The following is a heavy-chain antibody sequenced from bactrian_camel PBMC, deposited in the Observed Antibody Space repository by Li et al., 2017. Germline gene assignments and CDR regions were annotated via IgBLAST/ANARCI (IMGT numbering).Heavy chain of an antibody. V-gene: IGHV3S53*01. CDR2: IDEDGTT. Sequence: HVQLVESGGGSVQAGGSLSLSCAASPYRNCMAWFRQTPGKEREAVATIDEDGTTTYADAVKGRFTISKHNANNTLYLQMDSLKPEDSAMYYCAADQYAFNLGNAYRYWGQGTQVTVS. J-gene: IGHJ4*01. CDR1: PYRNC. D-gene: IGHD1*01. CDR3: AADQYAFNLGNAYRY.